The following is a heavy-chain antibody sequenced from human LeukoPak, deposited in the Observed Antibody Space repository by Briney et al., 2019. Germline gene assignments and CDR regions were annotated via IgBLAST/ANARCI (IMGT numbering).Heavy chain of an antibody. CDR2: ITPLFGTA. D-gene: IGHD3-9*01. J-gene: IGHJ4*02. CDR1: GGTFSKYT. V-gene: IGHV1-69*13. Sequence: ASVKVSCKASGGTFSKYTISWVRQRPGQGLEWMGGITPLFGTANYAQKFQGRVTITADESASTAYMELRSLRSDDTAVYYCARGGEGLRYFDWYPRYFDYWGQGTLVTVSS. CDR3: ARGGEGLRYFDWYPRYFDY.